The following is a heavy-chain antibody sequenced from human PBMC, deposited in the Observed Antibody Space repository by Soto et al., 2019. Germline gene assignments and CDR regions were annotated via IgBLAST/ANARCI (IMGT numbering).Heavy chain of an antibody. J-gene: IGHJ6*02. CDR1: GFTFDDYA. CDR3: AKDRISGRPYYYGMDV. Sequence: GSLRLSCAASGFTFDDYAMHWVRQAPGKGLEWVSLISWDGGSTYYADSVKGRFTISRDNSKNSLYLQMNSLRAEDTALYYCAKDRISGRPYYYGMDVWGQGTTVTVSS. V-gene: IGHV3-43D*03. D-gene: IGHD3-10*01. CDR2: ISWDGGST.